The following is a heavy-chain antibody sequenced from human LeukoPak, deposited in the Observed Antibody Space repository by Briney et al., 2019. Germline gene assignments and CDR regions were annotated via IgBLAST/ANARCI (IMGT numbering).Heavy chain of an antibody. J-gene: IGHJ6*03. D-gene: IGHD3-3*01. CDR1: GGSISSYY. Sequence: PSETLSLTCTVSGGSISSYYWSWIRQPPGKGLEWIGYIYYSGSTNYNPSLKSRVTISVDTSKNQFSLKLSSVTAADTAVYYCARGFGYYDFWRGGGYYYYYYMDVWGKGATVTVSS. CDR3: ARGFGYYDFWRGGGYYYYYYMDV. CDR2: IYYSGST. V-gene: IGHV4-59*01.